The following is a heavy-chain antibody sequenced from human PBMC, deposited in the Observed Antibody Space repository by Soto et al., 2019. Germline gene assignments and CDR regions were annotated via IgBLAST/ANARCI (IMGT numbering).Heavy chain of an antibody. J-gene: IGHJ6*02. CDR3: AKALRYFGWVFRSWNSMDV. CDR1: GFIFHLYA. V-gene: IGHV3-23*01. Sequence: GGSLRLSCAGSGFIFHLYAMSWVRQAPGKGLEWVSTLSFRSSNTYYADSVKGRFTISRDNSKNTLYLQMNSLRAEDTAVYYCAKALRYFGWVFRSWNSMDVWGQGTTVTVSS. CDR2: LSFRSSNT. D-gene: IGHD3-9*01.